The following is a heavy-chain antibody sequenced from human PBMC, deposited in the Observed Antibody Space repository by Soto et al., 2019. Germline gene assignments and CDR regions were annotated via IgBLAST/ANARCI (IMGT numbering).Heavy chain of an antibody. V-gene: IGHV1-2*02. CDR1: GYTFTGYY. CDR3: ARDLDAIAVAGDYYYYGMDV. J-gene: IGHJ6*02. Sequence: GASVKVSCKASGYTFTGYYMHWVRQAPGQGLEWMGWINPNSGGTNYAQKFQGGVTMTRDTSISTAYMELSRLRSDDTAVYYCARDLDAIAVAGDYYYYGMDVWGQGTTVTVSS. CDR2: INPNSGGT. D-gene: IGHD6-19*01.